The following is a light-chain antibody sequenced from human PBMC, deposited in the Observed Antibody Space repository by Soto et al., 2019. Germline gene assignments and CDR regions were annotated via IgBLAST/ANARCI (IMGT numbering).Light chain of an antibody. V-gene: IGKV1-33*01. CDR3: QQYYNLPIT. CDR2: DAS. J-gene: IGKJ5*01. CDR1: QDISNH. Sequence: DIQMTQSPSSLSASVGDRVTITCQASQDISNHLNWYQQKPGKAPKLQIYDASNLETGVPSRFSGSGSGTDFTVTISSLQPEDFATYSCQQYYNLPITFGQGTRLEIK.